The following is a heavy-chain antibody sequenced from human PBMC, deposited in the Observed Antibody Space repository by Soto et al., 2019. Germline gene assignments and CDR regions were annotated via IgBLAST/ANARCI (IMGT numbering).Heavy chain of an antibody. J-gene: IGHJ4*02. Sequence: QVQLVQSGAEVKKPGASVKISCKASGYTFTRHYMHWVRQAPGQGLEWVAMINPTTGGADYKPKFQDRITMTRDTSTSTVYMELSTLMSEDTAVYFCARGSAYDREPFDYWGQGTLVTVSS. V-gene: IGHV1-46*03. CDR2: INPTTGGA. CDR3: ARGSAYDREPFDY. D-gene: IGHD5-12*01. CDR1: GYTFTRHY.